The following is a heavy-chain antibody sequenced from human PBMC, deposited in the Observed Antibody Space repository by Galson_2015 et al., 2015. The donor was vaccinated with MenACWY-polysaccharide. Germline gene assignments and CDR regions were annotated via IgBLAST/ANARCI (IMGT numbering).Heavy chain of an antibody. J-gene: IGHJ3*01. CDR3: ARMGGLGWQRTPNWLDP. D-gene: IGHD3-16*01. CDR1: GFTFSSYL. V-gene: IGHV3-7*01. Sequence: SLRLSCAASGFTFSSYLMGRVRQAPGKGLEWVANIKQEGSEKDYVDSVKGRFTISRDNAKNSLYLQMNSLRVEDTAVYYCARMGGLGWQRTPNWLDPWGRGTMVTVSS. CDR2: IKQEGSEK.